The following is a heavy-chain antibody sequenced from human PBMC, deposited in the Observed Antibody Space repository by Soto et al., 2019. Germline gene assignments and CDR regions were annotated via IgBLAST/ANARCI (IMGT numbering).Heavy chain of an antibody. CDR1: GFTLTSSA. Sequence: SVKVSCKASGFTLTSSAMQWVRQARGQRLEWIGWIVVGSGNTNYAQKFQERVTITRDMSTSTAYMELSSLRSEDTAVYYCAAETTVRSGFEYWGQGSLVTVSS. J-gene: IGHJ4*02. D-gene: IGHD4-4*01. CDR2: IVVGSGNT. CDR3: AAETTVRSGFEY. V-gene: IGHV1-58*02.